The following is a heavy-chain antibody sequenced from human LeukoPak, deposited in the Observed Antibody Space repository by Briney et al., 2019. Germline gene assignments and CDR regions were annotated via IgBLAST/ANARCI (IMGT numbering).Heavy chain of an antibody. J-gene: IGHJ4*02. CDR3: ARQKAAAGHFDY. CDR1: GYTFTSYY. D-gene: IGHD6-13*01. V-gene: IGHV1-46*01. CDR2: INPSGDNT. Sequence: ASVKVSCKASGYTFTSYYMYWVRQAPGQGLEWMGIINPSGDNTNYAQKFQGRVTMTRDTSISSAYMDLSRLRSDDTAVYYCARQKAAAGHFDYWGQGTLVTVSS.